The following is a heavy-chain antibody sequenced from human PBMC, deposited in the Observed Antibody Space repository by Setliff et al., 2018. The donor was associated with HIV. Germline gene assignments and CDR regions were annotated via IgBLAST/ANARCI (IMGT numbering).Heavy chain of an antibody. D-gene: IGHD3-22*01. CDR3: ARRGQITMIVVAKQREYYYFDY. V-gene: IGHV1-69*13. Sequence: SVKVSCKASGGTFSSYAISWVRQAPGQGLEWMGGIIPIFGTANYAQKFQGRVTITADESTSTAYMELSSLRSEDTAVYYCARRGQITMIVVAKQREYYYFDYWAQGTLVTVSS. J-gene: IGHJ4*02. CDR1: GGTFSSYA. CDR2: IIPIFGTA.